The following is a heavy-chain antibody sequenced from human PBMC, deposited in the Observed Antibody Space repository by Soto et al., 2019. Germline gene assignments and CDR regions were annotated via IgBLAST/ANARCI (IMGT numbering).Heavy chain of an antibody. CDR2: ISAYNGNT. Sequence: ASVKVSFKASGYTFTSYGISWVRQAPGQGLEWMGWISAYNGNTNYAQKLQGRVTMTTDTSTSTAYMELRSLRSDDTAVYYCARLQQQLVHYYYYGMDVWGQGTTVTVSS. CDR3: ARLQQQLVHYYYYGMDV. J-gene: IGHJ6*02. V-gene: IGHV1-18*01. D-gene: IGHD6-13*01. CDR1: GYTFTSYG.